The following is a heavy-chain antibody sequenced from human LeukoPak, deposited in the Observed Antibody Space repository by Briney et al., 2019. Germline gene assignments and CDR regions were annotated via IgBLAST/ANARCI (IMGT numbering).Heavy chain of an antibody. Sequence: ASVKVSCKASGYTFTSYGISWVRQAPGQGLEWMGWISAYNGNTNYAQKFQGRVSMTSDTSISTVYMELSRLGSDDTAVYYCSREDYWGQGTLVTVSS. V-gene: IGHV1-18*01. CDR3: SREDY. CDR1: GYTFTSYG. J-gene: IGHJ4*02. CDR2: ISAYNGNT.